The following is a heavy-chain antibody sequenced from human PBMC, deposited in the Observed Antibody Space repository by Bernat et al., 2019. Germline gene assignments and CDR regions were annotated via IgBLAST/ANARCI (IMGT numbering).Heavy chain of an antibody. V-gene: IGHV3-23*01. CDR2: ISGSGGST. CDR1: GFTFSSYA. Sequence: EVQLLESGGGLVQPGGSLRLSCAASGFTFSSYAMSWVRQAPGKGLEWVSAISGSGGSTYYADPVKGRFTISRDNSKNTLYLQMNSLKAEDTAVYYSAHEIHQYSSSSPQYFDCWGQGTLVTVSS. J-gene: IGHJ4*02. CDR3: AHEIHQYSSSSPQYFDC. D-gene: IGHD6-6*01.